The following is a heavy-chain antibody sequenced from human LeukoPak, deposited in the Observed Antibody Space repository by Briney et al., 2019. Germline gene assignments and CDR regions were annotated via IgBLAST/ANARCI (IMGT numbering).Heavy chain of an antibody. D-gene: IGHD5-12*01. CDR3: ARDLSGYGRIDY. J-gene: IGHJ4*02. V-gene: IGHV4-31*03. Sequence: SETLSLTCTVSGGSISSGGYYWSWIRQHPGKGLEWIGYIYYSGSTYYNPSLKSRVPISVDTSKNQFSLKLSSVTAADTAVYYCARDLSGYGRIDYWGQGTLVTVSS. CDR1: GGSISSGGYY. CDR2: IYYSGST.